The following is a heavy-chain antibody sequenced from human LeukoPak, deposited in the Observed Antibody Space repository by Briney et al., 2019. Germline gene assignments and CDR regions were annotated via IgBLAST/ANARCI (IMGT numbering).Heavy chain of an antibody. CDR2: IIPILGIA. J-gene: IGHJ4*02. D-gene: IGHD1-1*01. CDR1: GGTFSSYA. CDR3: ARPPTSNWNDGDYFDY. V-gene: IGHV1-69*04. Sequence: SVKVSCKASGGTFSSYAISWVRQAPGQGLEWMGRIIPILGIANYAQKFQGRVTITADKSTSTAYMELSSLRSEDTAVYYCARPPTSNWNDGDYFDYWGQGTLVTVSS.